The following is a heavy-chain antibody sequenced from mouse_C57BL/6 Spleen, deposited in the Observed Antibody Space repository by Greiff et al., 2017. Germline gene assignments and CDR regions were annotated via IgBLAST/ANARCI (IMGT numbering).Heavy chain of an antibody. CDR2: IHPNSGST. CDR1: GYTFTSYW. CDR3: ARAGDSSGYPYYFDY. J-gene: IGHJ2*01. D-gene: IGHD3-2*02. V-gene: IGHV1-64*01. Sequence: QVQLQQPGAELVKPGASVKLSCKASGYTFTSYWMHWVKQRPGQGLEWIGMIHPNSGSTNDNEKFKSKATLTVDKSSSTAYMQLSSLTSEDSAVYYCARAGDSSGYPYYFDYWGQGTTLTVSS.